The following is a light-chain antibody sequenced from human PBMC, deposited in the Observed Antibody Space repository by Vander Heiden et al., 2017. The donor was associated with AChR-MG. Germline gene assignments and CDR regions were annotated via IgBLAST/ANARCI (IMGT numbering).Light chain of an antibody. V-gene: IGLV1-44*01. CDR1: SSNIGSHY. CDR3: AVWDDSLKGV. J-gene: IGLJ3*02. CDR2: NNE. Sequence: QSVLTQTPSASGTPGQRVAMSCSGTSSNIGSHYVSWSQQLQGAAPKRLMYNNEQRPSGVPDRFSGSKSGTSASLAISGLQSEDEADYYCAVWDDSLKGVFSEGTKLTVL.